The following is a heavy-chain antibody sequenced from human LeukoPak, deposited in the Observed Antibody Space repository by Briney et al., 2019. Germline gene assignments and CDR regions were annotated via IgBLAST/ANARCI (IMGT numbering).Heavy chain of an antibody. CDR2: IYPNSGGT. Sequence: ASVKVSCKPSGYTFTGFYMHWARQPPGQGLEWMAWIYPNSGGTKYEQKFQGRVDVTRDTSISTAYMQLSRLKSDDTAVYYCATGRGYSYGFDSWGQGTLVTVSS. CDR1: GYTFTGFY. D-gene: IGHD5-18*01. J-gene: IGHJ4*02. V-gene: IGHV1-2*02. CDR3: ATGRGYSYGFDS.